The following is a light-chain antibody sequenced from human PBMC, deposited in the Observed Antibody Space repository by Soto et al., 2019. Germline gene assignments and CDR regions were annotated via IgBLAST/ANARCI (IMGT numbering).Light chain of an antibody. V-gene: IGKV3-15*01. CDR1: QSISSN. Sequence: EIVMTQSPATLSVSPGERATLSCRASQSISSNLAWYQQKPGQAPRLLIYGASTRATGIPARFSGSESGTDFTLTISSLQSVDFAVYYCQQYNKWPLTFGQGTRLEIK. CDR2: GAS. J-gene: IGKJ5*01. CDR3: QQYNKWPLT.